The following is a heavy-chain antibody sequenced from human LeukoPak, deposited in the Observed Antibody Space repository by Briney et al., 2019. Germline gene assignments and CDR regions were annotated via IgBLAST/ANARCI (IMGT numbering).Heavy chain of an antibody. CDR2: ISAYNDNT. D-gene: IGHD3-3*01. CDR3: ARDAVTYYDSWSGYSYFQH. V-gene: IGHV1-18*01. Sequence: ASVKVSCKASGYTFTSYGISWVRQAPGQGLEWMGWISAYNDNTNYAQKLQGRVTMTTDTSTSTAYMELRSLRSDDTAVYYCARDAVTYYDSWSGYSYFQHWGQGTLVTVSS. CDR1: GYTFTSYG. J-gene: IGHJ1*01.